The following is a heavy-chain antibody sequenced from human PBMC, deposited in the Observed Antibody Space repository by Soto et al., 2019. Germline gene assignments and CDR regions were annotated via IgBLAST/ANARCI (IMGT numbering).Heavy chain of an antibody. Sequence: QVQLVESGGGVVQPGRSLRLSCVASGFTFRRHGMHWVRQAPGKGLGWVAVIWFDGSKNYYADSVKGRFTISRDDSKNTLDLQMNSLRADDTAVYYCARAGAATYGMDVWGQGTTVTVSS. D-gene: IGHD6-25*01. CDR3: ARAGAATYGMDV. V-gene: IGHV3-33*01. CDR2: IWFDGSKN. J-gene: IGHJ6*02. CDR1: GFTFRRHG.